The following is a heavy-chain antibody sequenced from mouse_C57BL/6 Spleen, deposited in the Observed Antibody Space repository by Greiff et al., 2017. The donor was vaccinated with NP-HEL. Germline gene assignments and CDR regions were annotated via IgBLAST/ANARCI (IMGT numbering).Heavy chain of an antibody. CDR2: ISSGGSYT. Sequence: EVQVVESGGDLVKPGGSLKLSCAASGFTFSSYGMSWVRQTPDKRLEWVATISSGGSYTYYPDSVKGRFTISRDNAKNTLYLQMSSLKSEDTAMYYCARLLDGYYFDYWGQGTTLTVSS. CDR1: GFTFSSYG. CDR3: ARLLDGYYFDY. D-gene: IGHD2-3*01. J-gene: IGHJ2*01. V-gene: IGHV5-6*01.